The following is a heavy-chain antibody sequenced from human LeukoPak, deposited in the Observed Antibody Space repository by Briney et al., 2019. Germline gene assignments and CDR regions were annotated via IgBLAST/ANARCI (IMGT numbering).Heavy chain of an antibody. D-gene: IGHD6-13*01. Sequence: ASVKVSCKASGYTFTSYYMHWVRQAPGQGLEWMGIINPSGGSTSYAQKFQGRVTMTRDTSTSTVYMELSSLRSEDTAVYYCAHQGSSSWYPLRVFDYWGQGTLVTVSS. V-gene: IGHV1-46*03. CDR1: GYTFTSYY. J-gene: IGHJ4*02. CDR3: AHQGSSSWYPLRVFDY. CDR2: INPSGGST.